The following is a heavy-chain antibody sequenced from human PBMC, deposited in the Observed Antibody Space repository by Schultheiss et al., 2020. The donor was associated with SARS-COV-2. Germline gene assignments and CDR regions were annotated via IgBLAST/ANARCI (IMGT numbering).Heavy chain of an antibody. Sequence: GGSLRLSCAASGFTFSSYGMHWVRQAPGKGLEWVAVIWYDGSNKYYADSVKGRFTISRDNSKNTLYLQMNSLRAEDTAVYYCARVWGGGIHDAFDIWGQGKMVTV. CDR3: ARVWGGGIHDAFDI. J-gene: IGHJ3*02. V-gene: IGHV3-33*01. D-gene: IGHD4-23*01. CDR2: IWYDGSNK. CDR1: GFTFSSYG.